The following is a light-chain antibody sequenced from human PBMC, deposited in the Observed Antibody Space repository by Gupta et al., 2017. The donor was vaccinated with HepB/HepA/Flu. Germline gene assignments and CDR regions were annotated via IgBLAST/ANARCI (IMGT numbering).Light chain of an antibody. CDR3: QAWDSSTSDGV. V-gene: IGLV3-1*01. CDR2: QDS. Sequence: SYALTQPPSVSVSPGQTASITCSGDKLGDKYACWYQQKPGQSPVLVIYQDSKRPSGIPERFSGSNSGNTATLTISGTQAMDEADYYCQAWDSSTSDGVFGGGTKLTVL. CDR1: KLGDKY. J-gene: IGLJ2*01.